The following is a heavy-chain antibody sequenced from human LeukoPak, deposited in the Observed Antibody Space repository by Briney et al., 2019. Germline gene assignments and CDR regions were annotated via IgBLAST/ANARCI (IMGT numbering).Heavy chain of an antibody. CDR1: GFTFSIYS. J-gene: IGHJ4*02. V-gene: IGHV3-21*01. Sequence: GGSLRLSCAASGFTFSIYSMNWVRQAPGKGPEWVSYISSSGRYIDYADSVKGRFTISRDNAKNSLFLQMNSLTAEDTALYYCARAGDPDYWGQGTLVPVSS. CDR3: ARAGDPDY. CDR2: ISSSGRYI. D-gene: IGHD3-10*01.